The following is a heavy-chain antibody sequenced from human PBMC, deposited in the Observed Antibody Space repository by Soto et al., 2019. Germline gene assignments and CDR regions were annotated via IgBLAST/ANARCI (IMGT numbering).Heavy chain of an antibody. J-gene: IGHJ4*02. V-gene: IGHV1-69*01. CDR1: GDTFSSYA. CDR2: IIPIFGTA. Sequence: QVQLVQSGAEVKKPGSSVKVSCKASGDTFSSYAISWVRQAPGQGLEWMGGIIPIFGTANYAQKFQGRVTVTADESTSTAYMELSSLRSEDTAVYYCARDSVFSSSPRYYFDYWGQGTLVTVSS. D-gene: IGHD6-6*01. CDR3: ARDSVFSSSPRYYFDY.